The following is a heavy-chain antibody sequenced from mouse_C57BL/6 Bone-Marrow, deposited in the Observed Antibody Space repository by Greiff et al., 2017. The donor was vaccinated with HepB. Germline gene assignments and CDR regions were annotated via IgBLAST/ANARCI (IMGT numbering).Heavy chain of an antibody. Sequence: EVLLQESGGGLVQPGGSLKLSCAASGFTFSDYYLYWVRQTPEKRLEWVAYISNGGGSTYYPDTVKGRFTISRDNAKNTLYLQMSRLKSEDTAMYYCAGPLTTVVATGDGMDYWGQGTSVTVSS. D-gene: IGHD1-1*01. J-gene: IGHJ4*01. CDR2: ISNGGGST. V-gene: IGHV5-12*01. CDR3: AGPLTTVVATGDGMDY. CDR1: GFTFSDYY.